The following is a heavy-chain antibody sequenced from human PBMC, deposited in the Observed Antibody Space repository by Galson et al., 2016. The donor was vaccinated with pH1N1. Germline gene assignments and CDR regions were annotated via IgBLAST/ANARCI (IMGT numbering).Heavy chain of an antibody. CDR3: ARMSARPYENWFDP. V-gene: IGHV2-70*04. D-gene: IGHD6-6*01. Sequence: PALVKPTQTLTLTCTFSGFSLSTSGMRVSWIRQPPGKALEWLARIDWGDDKFSNTSLKTRLTLSKDTSKNQVVLTMTNMDPVDTATYYCARMSARPYENWFDPWGQGTLVTVSS. J-gene: IGHJ5*02. CDR1: GFSLSTSGMR. CDR2: IDWGDDK.